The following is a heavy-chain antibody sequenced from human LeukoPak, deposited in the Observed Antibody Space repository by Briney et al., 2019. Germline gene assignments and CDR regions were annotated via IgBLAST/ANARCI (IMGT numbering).Heavy chain of an antibody. CDR1: GGSISSYY. J-gene: IGHJ5*02. CDR2: IYTSGST. V-gene: IGHV4-4*07. D-gene: IGHD1-7*01. Sequence: SETLSLTCTVSGGSISSYYWNWIRQPAGKGLEWIGRIYTSGSTNYNPSLKSRVTMSVDTSKNQFSLKLSSVTAADTAVYYCARSGVNWNYWAFDPWGQGTLVTVSS. CDR3: ARSGVNWNYWAFDP.